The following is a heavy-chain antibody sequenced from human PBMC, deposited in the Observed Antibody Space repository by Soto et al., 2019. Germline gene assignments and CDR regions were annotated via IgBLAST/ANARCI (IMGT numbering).Heavy chain of an antibody. CDR2: IYYTGGT. Sequence: SETLSLTCTVSGGSINNGGYYWTWIRQPPGKGLEFIGYIYYTGGTSYNPSLRSRLAFSMDTSKNQFSLSLTSVTAADTAVYYCARQSIEESVSDWFDPWGQRLLVTVSS. CDR3: ARQSIEESVSDWFDP. J-gene: IGHJ5*02. CDR1: GGSINNGGYY. V-gene: IGHV4-30-4*01.